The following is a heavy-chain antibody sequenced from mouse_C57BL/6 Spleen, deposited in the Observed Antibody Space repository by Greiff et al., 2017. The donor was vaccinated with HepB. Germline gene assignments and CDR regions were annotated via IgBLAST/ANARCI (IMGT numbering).Heavy chain of an antibody. V-gene: IGHV1-55*01. J-gene: IGHJ2*01. CDR2: IYPGSGST. CDR1: GYTFTSYW. Sequence: VQLQQPGAELVKPGASVKMSCKASGYTFTSYWITWVKQRPGQGLEWIGDIYPGSGSTNYNEKFKSTATLTVDTSSSTAYMQLSSLTSEDSAVYYCAREDYYGSSLYYFDYWGQGTTLTVSS. D-gene: IGHD1-1*01. CDR3: AREDYYGSSLYYFDY.